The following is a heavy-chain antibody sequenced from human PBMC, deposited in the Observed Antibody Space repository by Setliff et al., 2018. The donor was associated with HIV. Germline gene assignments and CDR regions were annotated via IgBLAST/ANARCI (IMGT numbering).Heavy chain of an antibody. CDR1: GFTFSDYY. CDR3: ARDQGRDGYKHFDY. V-gene: IGHV3-11*01. Sequence: GGSLRLSCAASGFTFSDYYMSWIRQAPGKGLEWVSYISSRGSTIYYADSVKGRFTISRDNAKNSLYLQMNTLRAEDTAVYYCARDQGRDGYKHFDYWGQGTLVTVSS. CDR2: ISSRGSTI. J-gene: IGHJ4*02. D-gene: IGHD5-12*01.